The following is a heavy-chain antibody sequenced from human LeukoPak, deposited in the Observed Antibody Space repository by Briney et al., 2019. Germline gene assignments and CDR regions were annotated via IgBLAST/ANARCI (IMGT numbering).Heavy chain of an antibody. Sequence: ASVKVSCKASGYTFTSYYIHWVRQAPGQGLEWMGLINPTGGSTSYAQKFQGRVTMTRDTSMSTVYMELSSLRSEDTAVYYCSRLGPYSSDWYGYFDYWGQGTLVTVSS. J-gene: IGHJ4*02. D-gene: IGHD6-19*01. CDR1: GYTFTSYY. V-gene: IGHV1-46*01. CDR3: SRLGPYSSDWYGYFDY. CDR2: INPTGGST.